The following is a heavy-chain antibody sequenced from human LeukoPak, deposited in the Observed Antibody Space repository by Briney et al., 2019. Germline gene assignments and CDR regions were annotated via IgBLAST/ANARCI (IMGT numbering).Heavy chain of an antibody. V-gene: IGHV3-21*01. D-gene: IGHD4-17*01. CDR1: GFTFSSYS. CDR3: ARETEPLDYGDSTNLDY. Sequence: GGSLRLSCAVSGFTFSSYSMNWVRQAPGKGLEWVALIGSRTGNIYYADSMKGRFTISRDNTKNSLYLQMNSLRAEDTAVYYCARETEPLDYGDSTNLDYWGQGTLVTVSS. J-gene: IGHJ4*02. CDR2: IGSRTGNI.